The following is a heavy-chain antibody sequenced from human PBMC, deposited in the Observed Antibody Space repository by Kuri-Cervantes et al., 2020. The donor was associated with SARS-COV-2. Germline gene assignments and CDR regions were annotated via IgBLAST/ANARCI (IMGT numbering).Heavy chain of an antibody. J-gene: IGHJ4*02. CDR1: GFSFSDYA. D-gene: IGHD2-8*01. Sequence: GESLKISCAASGFSFSDYAMHWVRQAPDKGLEWVAAIWFDGSNQYYADSVKGRLTISRDNSKNTVYLQMNGLRGEDTAVYYCARERRVLITPRTIDYWGQGTLVTVSS. V-gene: IGHV3-33*01. CDR3: ARERRVLITPRTIDY. CDR2: IWFDGSNQ.